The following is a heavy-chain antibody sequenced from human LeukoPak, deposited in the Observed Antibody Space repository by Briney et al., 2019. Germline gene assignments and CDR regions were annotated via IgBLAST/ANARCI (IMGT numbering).Heavy chain of an antibody. J-gene: IGHJ6*03. CDR2: IIPIFGTA. CDR3: ARDSGSYYYYYYMDV. CDR1: GGTFISYA. Sequence: ASVTVSFKASGGTFISYAISWVRQAPGQGLEWMGGIIPIFGTANYAQKFQGRVTITADKSTSTAYMALSSLRSEDTAVYYCARDSGSYYYYYYMDVWGKGTTVTVSS. D-gene: IGHD1-26*01. V-gene: IGHV1-69*06.